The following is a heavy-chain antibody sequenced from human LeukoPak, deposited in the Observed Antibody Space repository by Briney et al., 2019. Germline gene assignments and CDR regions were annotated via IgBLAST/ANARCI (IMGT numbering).Heavy chain of an antibody. CDR2: IYSGGSR. V-gene: IGHV3-53*04. CDR1: GLSVSSNY. D-gene: IGHD1-1*01. J-gene: IGHJ4*02. CDR3: ARVSTGD. Sequence: PGGSLRLSCAASGLSVSSNYMSWVRQAPGKGLEWVSVIYSGGSRYYAGSVKGRFTISRHNSNNTLYLQMNSLRAEHRAVYYCARVSTGDWGQGTLVTVSS.